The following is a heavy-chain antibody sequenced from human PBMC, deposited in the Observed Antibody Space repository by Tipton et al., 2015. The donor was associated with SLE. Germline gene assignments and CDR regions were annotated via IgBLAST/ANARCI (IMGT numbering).Heavy chain of an antibody. D-gene: IGHD4-17*01. CDR1: GGSISSHY. V-gene: IGHV4-59*11. CDR2: IYYSGST. CDR3: ARVPYYDYGDEMYAFDI. Sequence: TLSLTCTVSGGSISSHYWSWIRQPPGKGLGWIGYIYYSGSTNYNPSLKSRVTISVDTSKNQFSLKLSSVTAADTAVYYCARVPYYDYGDEMYAFDIWGQGTMVTVSS. J-gene: IGHJ3*02.